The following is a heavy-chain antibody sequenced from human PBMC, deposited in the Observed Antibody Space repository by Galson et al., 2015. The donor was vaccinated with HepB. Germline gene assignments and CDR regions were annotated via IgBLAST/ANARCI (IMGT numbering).Heavy chain of an antibody. CDR2: IYDSGST. CDR1: GGSISSGGYY. CDR3: ARADVNWYDP. Sequence: TLSLTCTVSGGSISSGGYYWSWIRQHPGKGLEWIGYIYDSGSTHYNPSLKSRVTISADTSKNQFSLRLTSVTAADTAVYYCARADVNWYDPWGQGTLVTVSS. J-gene: IGHJ5*02. V-gene: IGHV4-31*03.